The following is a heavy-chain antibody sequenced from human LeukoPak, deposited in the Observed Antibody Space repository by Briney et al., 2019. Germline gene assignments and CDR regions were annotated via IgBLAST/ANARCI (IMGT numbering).Heavy chain of an antibody. Sequence: SLRLSCAASGFTFDDYAMHWVRQAPGKGLEWVSGISWNSGSIGYADSVKGRFTLSRDNAKNSLYLQMNSLRAEDMALYYCAKAQGGSGWYGPNWYFDLWGRGTLVTVSS. CDR2: ISWNSGSI. D-gene: IGHD6-19*01. CDR3: AKAQGGSGWYGPNWYFDL. J-gene: IGHJ2*01. V-gene: IGHV3-9*03. CDR1: GFTFDDYA.